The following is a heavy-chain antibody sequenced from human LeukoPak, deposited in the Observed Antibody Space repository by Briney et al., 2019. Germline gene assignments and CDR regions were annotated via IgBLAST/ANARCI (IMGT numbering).Heavy chain of an antibody. Sequence: SETLSLTCTVSGGSISTSNYYWGWIRQPPGKGLEWIGNIFYSGSTYYNPSLKSRVTISVDTSKNQFSLSLDSVTAADTAVYYCARGLASGYPPIPFDYWGQGTLVTVSS. V-gene: IGHV4-39*07. J-gene: IGHJ4*02. CDR3: ARGLASGYPPIPFDY. D-gene: IGHD3-3*01. CDR1: GGSISTSNYY. CDR2: IFYSGST.